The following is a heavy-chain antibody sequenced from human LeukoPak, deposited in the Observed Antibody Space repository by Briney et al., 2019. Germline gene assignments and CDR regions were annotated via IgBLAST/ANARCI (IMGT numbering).Heavy chain of an antibody. Sequence: GGSLRLSCAASGFTFSSYSMNWVRQAPGKGLEWVSSISSSSSYIYYADSVKGRFTISRDNAKNPLYLQMNSLRAEDTAVYYCARGDTHDFWSGYLTDYYYYYYMDVWGKGTTVTVSS. CDR1: GFTFSSYS. CDR2: ISSSSSYI. D-gene: IGHD3-3*01. J-gene: IGHJ6*03. V-gene: IGHV3-21*01. CDR3: ARGDTHDFWSGYLTDYYYYYYMDV.